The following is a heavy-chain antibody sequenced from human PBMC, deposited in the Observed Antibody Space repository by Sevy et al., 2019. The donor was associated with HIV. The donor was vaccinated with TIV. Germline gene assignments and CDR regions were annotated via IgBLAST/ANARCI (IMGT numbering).Heavy chain of an antibody. V-gene: IGHV3-30-3*01. Sequence: GGSLRLSCAASGFTFTLYAIHWVRQAPGKGLEWVALISYSGTNKYYADSVKGRFTISRDDSKNTAYLQMNSLRAEDTAVYYCAKAGYSSSWFDYWGQGTLVTVSS. CDR3: AKAGYSSSWFDY. J-gene: IGHJ4*02. CDR1: GFTFTLYA. D-gene: IGHD6-13*01. CDR2: ISYSGTNK.